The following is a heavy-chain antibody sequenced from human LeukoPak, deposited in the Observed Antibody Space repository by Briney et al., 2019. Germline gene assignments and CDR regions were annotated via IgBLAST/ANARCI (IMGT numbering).Heavy chain of an antibody. CDR3: ARDGWNYYDSSGYSLI. D-gene: IGHD3-22*01. CDR2: IYTSGST. CDR1: GGSISSGSYY. V-gene: IGHV4-61*02. Sequence: KTSETLSLTCTVSGGSISSGSYYWSWIRQPGGKGLEWIGRIYTSGSTNYNPSLKSRVTISVDTSKNQFSLKLSSVTAADTAVYYCARDGWNYYDSSGYSLIWGQGTLVTVSS. J-gene: IGHJ4*02.